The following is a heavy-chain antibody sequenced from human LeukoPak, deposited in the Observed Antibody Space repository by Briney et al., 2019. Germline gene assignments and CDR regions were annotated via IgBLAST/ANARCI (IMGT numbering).Heavy chain of an antibody. Sequence: GEPLKIYCKGSGYSFTSYWIGWVRQMPGKGPEWMGIIYSGDSDTRYSPSLQGKVTISADKSITTAYLQWSSLKASDTAMYYCARLKQQLVRGRYFDYWGQGTLVTVSS. V-gene: IGHV5-51*01. J-gene: IGHJ4*02. CDR2: IYSGDSDT. CDR1: GYSFTSYW. D-gene: IGHD6-13*01. CDR3: ARLKQQLVRGRYFDY.